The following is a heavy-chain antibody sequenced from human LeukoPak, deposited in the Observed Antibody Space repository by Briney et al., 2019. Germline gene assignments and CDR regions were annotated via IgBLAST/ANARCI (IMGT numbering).Heavy chain of an antibody. V-gene: IGHV4-59*01. CDR3: ARGGYDILTGYSTPLGH. Sequence: SETLSLTCTVSGGSISSYYWSWIRQPPGKGLERIGYIYYSGSTNYNPSLKSRVTISVDTSKNQFSLKLSSVTAADTAVYYCARGGYDILTGYSTPLGHWGQGTLVSVSS. D-gene: IGHD3-9*01. CDR2: IYYSGST. J-gene: IGHJ4*02. CDR1: GGSISSYY.